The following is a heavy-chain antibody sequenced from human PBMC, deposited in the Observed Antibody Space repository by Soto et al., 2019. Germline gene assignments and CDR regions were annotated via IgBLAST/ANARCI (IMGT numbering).Heavy chain of an antibody. CDR2: MNDSGKT. CDR1: AGSIRNSRFY. CDR3: ARHDRITSPGQAAAFDI. D-gene: IGHD1-1*01. V-gene: IGHV4-39*01. J-gene: IGHJ3*02. Sequence: QLQLQEWGPGLVKPSETLSLTCKISAGSIRNSRFYWGWIRQPPGKGLGGFGIRNTVGKTSKGPEWIGNMNDSGKTYYSPSLKSRVTISEDTSESQFSLQVNSVTAADTAIYYCARHDRITSPGQAAAFDIWGQGTLVIVSS.